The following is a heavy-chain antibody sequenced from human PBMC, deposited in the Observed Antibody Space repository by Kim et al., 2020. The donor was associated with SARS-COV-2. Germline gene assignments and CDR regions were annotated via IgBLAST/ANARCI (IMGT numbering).Heavy chain of an antibody. V-gene: IGHV4-39*01. CDR1: GGSISSSSYY. J-gene: IGHJ4*02. Sequence: SETLSLTCTVSGGSISSSSYYWGWIRQPPGKGLEWIGSIYYSGSTYYNPSLKSRVTISVDTSKNQFSLKLSSVTAADTAVYYCARITIFGVVIPFDYWGQGTLVTVSS. D-gene: IGHD3-3*01. CDR3: ARITIFGVVIPFDY. CDR2: IYYSGST.